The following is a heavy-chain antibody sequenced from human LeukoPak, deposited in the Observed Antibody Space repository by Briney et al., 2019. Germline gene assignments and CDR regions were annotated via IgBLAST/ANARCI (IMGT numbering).Heavy chain of an antibody. J-gene: IGHJ4*02. Sequence: PGGSLRLSCAASGITLSVYWMSWVRQAPGKGLEWVANIKQDGSEKYYRDSVQGRFTISRDNAKNSLYLQMNSLRAEDKAVYYCARSGSGYFDYWGQGPLVTVSS. CDR1: GITLSVYW. V-gene: IGHV3-7*01. CDR2: IKQDGSEK. CDR3: ARSGSGYFDY.